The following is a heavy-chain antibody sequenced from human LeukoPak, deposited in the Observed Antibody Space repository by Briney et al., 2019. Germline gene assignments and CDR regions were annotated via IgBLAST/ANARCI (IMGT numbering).Heavy chain of an antibody. V-gene: IGHV3-23*01. D-gene: IGHD3-10*01. CDR2: ISFSGTTT. CDR3: AKGGRGSWAGNTGD. Sequence: GGSLRLSCAASGITFSSYSMSWVRQAPGKGLEWVSSISFSGTTTYYAASVKGRFTVSRDNSKNTLYLQMDGLRAEDTAVYYCAKGGRGSWAGNTGDWGQGTLVSVSS. CDR1: GITFSSYS. J-gene: IGHJ4*02.